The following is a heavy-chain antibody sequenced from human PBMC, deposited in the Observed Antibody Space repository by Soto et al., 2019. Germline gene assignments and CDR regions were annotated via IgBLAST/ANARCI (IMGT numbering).Heavy chain of an antibody. CDR2: IWYDGSNK. J-gene: IGHJ3*02. CDR3: ARDRPFDI. CDR1: AFTFSGDG. V-gene: IGHV3-33*01. Sequence: GVSLRLSCAAAAFTFSGDGMHCGRQAPGKGLEWVAVIWYDGSNKYYADSVKGRFTISRDNSKNTLYLQMSSLRAEDMAVYYCARDRPFDIWGRGTMVTVSS.